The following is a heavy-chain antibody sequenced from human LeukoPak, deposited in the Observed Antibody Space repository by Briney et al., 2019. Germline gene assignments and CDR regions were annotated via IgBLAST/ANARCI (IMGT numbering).Heavy chain of an antibody. Sequence: GGSLRLSCAASGFTFSSYSMNWVRQAPGKGLEWVSYISSSSSTIYYADSVKGRFTISRDNAKNSLYLQMNSLRAEDTAVYYCARGSVTRGSGGIYGSGSYLFGFSDYWGQGTLVTVSS. CDR2: ISSSSSTI. CDR3: ARGSVTRGSGGIYGSGSYLFGFSDY. D-gene: IGHD3-10*01. J-gene: IGHJ4*02. V-gene: IGHV3-48*04. CDR1: GFTFSSYS.